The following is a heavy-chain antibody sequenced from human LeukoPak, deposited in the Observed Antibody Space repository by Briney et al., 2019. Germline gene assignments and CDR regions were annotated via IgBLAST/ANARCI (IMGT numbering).Heavy chain of an antibody. CDR3: AEQAYDSPRTDFDY. V-gene: IGHV3-33*06. J-gene: IGHJ4*02. CDR1: GFTFSSYG. CDR2: IWYDGSNK. D-gene: IGHD3-22*01. Sequence: GGSLRLSCAASGFTFSSYGMHWVRQAPGKGLEWVAVIWYDGSNKYYADSVKGRFTISRDNSKNTLYLQMNSLRAEDTAIYYCAEQAYDSPRTDFDYWGQGTLVTVSS.